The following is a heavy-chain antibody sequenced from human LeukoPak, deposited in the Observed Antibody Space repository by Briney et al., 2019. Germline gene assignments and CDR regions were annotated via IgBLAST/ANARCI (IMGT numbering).Heavy chain of an antibody. J-gene: IGHJ4*02. Sequence: SETLSLTCIVSGGSISSNSHYWGWIRQPPGKGLEWIGSIYSSGTTYYNPSLRSRLTISADTSKNLFSLKLGSVAAADTAVYYCARSSDHQGSKRALGHYWGQGTLVTVSS. CDR3: ARSSDHQGSKRALGHY. CDR2: IYSSGTT. D-gene: IGHD2-2*01. CDR1: GGSISSNSHY. V-gene: IGHV4-39*01.